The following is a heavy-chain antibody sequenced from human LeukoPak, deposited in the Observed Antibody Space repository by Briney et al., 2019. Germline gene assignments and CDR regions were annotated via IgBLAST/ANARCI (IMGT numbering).Heavy chain of an antibody. J-gene: IGHJ2*01. V-gene: IGHV4-59*01. CDR3: AKDRYSSSGYFDL. CDR1: GGSISSYD. D-gene: IGHD6-13*01. Sequence: KPSETMSLTCTVSGGSISSYDWSWIRQPPGKGLEWIGYIYYSGSTNYNPSLKSRVTISVDTSKNQFSLKLSSVTAADTAVYYCAKDRYSSSGYFDLWGRGTLVTVSS. CDR2: IYYSGST.